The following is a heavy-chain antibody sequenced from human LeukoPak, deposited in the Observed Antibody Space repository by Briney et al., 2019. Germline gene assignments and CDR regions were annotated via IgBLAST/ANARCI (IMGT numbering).Heavy chain of an antibody. CDR1: GDSISSGSYS. V-gene: IGHV4-30-2*01. J-gene: IGHJ6*02. CDR3: ARREGEDIVVVVAAKGYYGMDV. Sequence: PSETLSLTCAVSGDSISSGSYSWSWIRQPPGKGLEWIGEINHSGSTNYNPSLKSRVTISVDTSKNQFSLKLSSVTAADTAVYYCARREGEDIVVVVAAKGYYGMDVWGQGTTVTVSS. D-gene: IGHD2-15*01. CDR2: INHSGST.